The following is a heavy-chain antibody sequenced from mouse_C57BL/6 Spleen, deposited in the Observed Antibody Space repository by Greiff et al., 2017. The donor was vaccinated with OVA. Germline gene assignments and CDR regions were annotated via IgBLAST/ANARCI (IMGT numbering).Heavy chain of an antibody. Sequence: VQLKQSGPELVKPGASVKIPCKASGYTFTDYNMDWVKQSHGKSLEWIGDINPNNGGTIYNQKFKGKATLTVDKSSSTAYMELRSLTSEDTAVYYCARKGTTVVETGYFDVWGTGTTVTVSS. CDR1: GYTFTDYN. CDR2: INPNNGGT. D-gene: IGHD1-1*01. CDR3: ARKGTTVVETGYFDV. V-gene: IGHV1-18*01. J-gene: IGHJ1*03.